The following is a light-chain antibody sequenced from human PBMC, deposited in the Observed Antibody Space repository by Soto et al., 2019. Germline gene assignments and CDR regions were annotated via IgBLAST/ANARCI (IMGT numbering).Light chain of an antibody. J-gene: IGKJ4*01. CDR2: WAS. CDR1: QSILYSSNNKNY. Sequence: DIVMTQSPDSLAVSLGERATINCKSSQSILYSSNNKNYLAWYQQKPGQPPNLLIYWASTRGSGVPDRFSGSGSGTDFTLTISSLQAEDVAVYYCQQYYSTPLTFGGGTKVDIK. CDR3: QQYYSTPLT. V-gene: IGKV4-1*01.